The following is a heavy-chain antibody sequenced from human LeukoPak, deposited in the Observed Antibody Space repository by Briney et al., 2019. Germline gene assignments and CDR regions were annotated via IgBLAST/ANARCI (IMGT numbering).Heavy chain of an antibody. CDR1: GFTFSNAW. D-gene: IGHD3-16*02. CDR2: IKGKTDGGTT. CDR3: TTGLNDDYVWGSYRYTGNY. V-gene: IGHV3-15*01. J-gene: IGHJ4*02. Sequence: PGGSLRLSCAASGFTFSNAWMSWVRQAPGKGLEWVGRIKGKTDGGTTDYAAPVKGRFTISRDDSKNTLYLQMNSLKTEDTAVYYCTTGLNDDYVWGSYRYTGNYWGQGTLVTVSS.